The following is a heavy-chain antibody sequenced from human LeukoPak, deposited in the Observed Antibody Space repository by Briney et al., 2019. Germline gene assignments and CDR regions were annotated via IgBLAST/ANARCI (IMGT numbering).Heavy chain of an antibody. CDR3: ARDTLGEGEDANYAVYYFDY. J-gene: IGHJ4*02. CDR1: GLTFSSYW. D-gene: IGHD4/OR15-4a*01. CDR2: INSDGSST. Sequence: GGSLRLSCAASGLTFSSYWMHWVRQAPGKGLVWVSRINSDGSSTSYADSVKGRFTISRDNSKNTLYLQMNSLRAEDTAVYYCARDTLGEGEDANYAVYYFDYWGQGTVVTVSS. V-gene: IGHV3-74*01.